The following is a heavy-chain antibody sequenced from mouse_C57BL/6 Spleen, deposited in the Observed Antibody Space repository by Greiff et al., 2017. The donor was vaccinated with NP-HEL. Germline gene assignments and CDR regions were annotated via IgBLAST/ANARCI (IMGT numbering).Heavy chain of an antibody. V-gene: IGHV1-80*01. J-gene: IGHJ2*01. CDR1: GYAFSSYW. CDR3: ARGYYGSSYVYFDY. Sequence: QVQLQQSGAELVKPGASVKISCKASGYAFSSYWMNWVKQRPGKGLEWIGQIYPGDGATNYNGKFKGKATLTADKSSSTAYMQLSSLTSEDSAVYFCARGYYGSSYVYFDYWGQGTTLTVSS. D-gene: IGHD1-1*01. CDR2: IYPGDGAT.